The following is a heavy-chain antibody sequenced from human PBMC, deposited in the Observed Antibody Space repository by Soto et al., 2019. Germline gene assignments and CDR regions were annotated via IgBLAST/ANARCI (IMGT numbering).Heavy chain of an antibody. V-gene: IGHV1-69*13. J-gene: IGHJ5*02. Sequence: GASVKVSCKASGGTFSSYAISWVRQAPGQGLEWMGGIIPIFGTANYAQKFQGRVTITADESTSTAYMELSSLRSEDTAVYYCAREVGYYDSSGYPLSGDWFDPWGQGTLVTVSS. CDR3: AREVGYYDSSGYPLSGDWFDP. D-gene: IGHD3-22*01. CDR1: GGTFSSYA. CDR2: IIPIFGTA.